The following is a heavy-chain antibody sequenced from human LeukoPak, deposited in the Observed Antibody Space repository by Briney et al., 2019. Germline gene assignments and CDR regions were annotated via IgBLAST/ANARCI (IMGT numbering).Heavy chain of an antibody. CDR1: GGSLSGYY. CDR3: AMSCRGLD. Sequence: SETLSLTCTVSGGSLSGYYWNWVRQVPGKGLEWIGYVHYTGTTNYNPSLNGRATISLDTSKDHFSLRLSSMAAADTAVYYCAMSCRGLDWGQGTLVTVSS. J-gene: IGHJ4*02. CDR2: VHYTGTT. V-gene: IGHV4-59*01. D-gene: IGHD3-10*01.